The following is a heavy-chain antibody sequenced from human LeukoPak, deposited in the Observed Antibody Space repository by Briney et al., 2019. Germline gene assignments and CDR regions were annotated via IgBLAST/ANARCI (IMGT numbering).Heavy chain of an antibody. CDR1: GSTFSSYA. CDR2: IIPIFGTA. V-gene: IGHV1-69*01. Sequence: SVKVSCKASGSTFSSYAISRVRQAPGQGLEWMGGIIPIFGTANYAQKFQGRVTITADESTSTAYMELSSLRSEDTAVYYCAKSPLRTYYYGSGSFHYYYYMDVWGKGTTVTVSS. J-gene: IGHJ6*03. D-gene: IGHD3-10*01. CDR3: AKSPLRTYYYGSGSFHYYYYMDV.